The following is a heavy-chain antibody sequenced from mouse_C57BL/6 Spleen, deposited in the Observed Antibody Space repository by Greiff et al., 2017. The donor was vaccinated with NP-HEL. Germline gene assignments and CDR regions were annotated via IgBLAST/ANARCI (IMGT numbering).Heavy chain of an antibody. D-gene: IGHD1-1*01. CDR3: ARLVGITTVVATDYAMDY. J-gene: IGHJ4*01. Sequence: QVQLQQSGPELVKPGASVKISCKASGYSFTSYYIHWVKQRPGQGLEWIGWIYPGSGNTKYNEKFKGKATLTADTSSSTAYMQLSSLTSEDSAVYYCARLVGITTVVATDYAMDYWGQGTSVTVSS. V-gene: IGHV1-66*01. CDR1: GYSFTSYY. CDR2: IYPGSGNT.